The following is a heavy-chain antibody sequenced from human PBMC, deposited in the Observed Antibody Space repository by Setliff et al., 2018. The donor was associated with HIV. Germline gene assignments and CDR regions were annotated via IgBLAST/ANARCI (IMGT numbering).Heavy chain of an antibody. CDR3: AKTTPQPHYYYYVDI. J-gene: IGHJ6*03. CDR1: GYIFSTYG. D-gene: IGHD4-17*01. Sequence: ASVKVSCKASGYIFSTYGISWVRQAPGQGLEWMGWISASNGNTHYAQKVQGRVTLTTDTSTNTAYMELRSLRSDDAAVYYCAKTTPQPHYYYYVDIWGKGTTVTVSS. CDR2: ISASNGNT. V-gene: IGHV1-18*01.